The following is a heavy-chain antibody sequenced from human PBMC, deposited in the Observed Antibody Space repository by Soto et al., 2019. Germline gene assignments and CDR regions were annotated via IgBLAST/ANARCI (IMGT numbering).Heavy chain of an antibody. D-gene: IGHD5-12*01. CDR1: GFTFSSYG. J-gene: IGHJ4*02. Sequence: GGSLRLSCAASGFTFSSYGMHWVLQALGKGLEWVAVISYDGSNKYYADSVKGRFTISRDNAKNSLYLQMNSLRAEDTAVYYCARGWGYTGGYDKNFDYWGQGTLVTVSS. CDR3: ARGWGYTGGYDKNFDY. V-gene: IGHV3-30*03. CDR2: ISYDGSNK.